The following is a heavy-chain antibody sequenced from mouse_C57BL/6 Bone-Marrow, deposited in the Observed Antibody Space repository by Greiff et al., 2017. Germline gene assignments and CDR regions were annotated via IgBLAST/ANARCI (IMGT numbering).Heavy chain of an antibody. J-gene: IGHJ3*01. V-gene: IGHV5-4*01. CDR3: ARGLYYYGSSYFAY. Sequence: EVQLVESGGGLVKPGGSLKLSCAASGFTFSSYAMSWVRQTPEKRLEWVATISDGGSYTYSPDNVKGRFTISRDNAKNNLYLQMSHLKSEDTAMYYCARGLYYYGSSYFAYWGQGTLVTVSA. D-gene: IGHD1-1*01. CDR2: ISDGGSYT. CDR1: GFTFSSYA.